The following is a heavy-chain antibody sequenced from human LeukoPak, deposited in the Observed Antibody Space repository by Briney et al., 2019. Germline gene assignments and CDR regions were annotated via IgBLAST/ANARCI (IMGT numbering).Heavy chain of an antibody. CDR1: GFTFSRNW. D-gene: IGHD1-1*01. CDR2: INGDGSST. Sequence: GGSLRLSCAASGFTFSRNWMHWVRQAPGKGLVWVSRINGDGSSTNYADSVKGRFTISRDNAKNTLSLQMNSLRAEDTAVYYCVRTIGTTVFDYWARETWSPSPQ. V-gene: IGHV3-74*01. CDR3: VRTIGTTVFDY. J-gene: IGHJ4*02.